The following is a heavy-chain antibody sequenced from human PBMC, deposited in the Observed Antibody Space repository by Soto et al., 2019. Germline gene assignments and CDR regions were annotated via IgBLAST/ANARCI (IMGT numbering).Heavy chain of an antibody. Sequence: QVQLVESGGGVVQPERSQRLSCTASKFTFASYVMHWVRQAPGEGLEWVALISFDGTNKYYADSVKGRFTISRDKSKNSMYLQMNSLRPEETAVYYCAREMIPMIMGGMSAMDVWGQGTTVTVS. D-gene: IGHD3-22*01. CDR1: KFTFASYV. CDR3: AREMIPMIMGGMSAMDV. V-gene: IGHV3-30*04. J-gene: IGHJ6*02. CDR2: ISFDGTNK.